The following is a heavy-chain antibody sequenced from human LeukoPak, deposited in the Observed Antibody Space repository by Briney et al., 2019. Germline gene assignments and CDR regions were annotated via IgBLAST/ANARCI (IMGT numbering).Heavy chain of an antibody. CDR3: ARDFLDYGQVFDI. CDR1: GYTFTGYY. Sequence: ASVKVSCKASGYTFTGYYMHWVRQAPGQGLEWMGRINPNSGGTNYAQKFQGRVTMTRDTSISTAYMELSRLRSDDTAVYYCARDFLDYGQVFDIGGQGKMVTVSS. D-gene: IGHD4-17*01. V-gene: IGHV1-2*06. CDR2: INPNSGGT. J-gene: IGHJ3*02.